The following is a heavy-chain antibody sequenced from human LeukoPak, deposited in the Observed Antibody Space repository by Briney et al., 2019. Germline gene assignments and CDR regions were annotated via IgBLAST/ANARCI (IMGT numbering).Heavy chain of an antibody. CDR1: GGSISSYY. CDR3: ARDRGLLGFDP. Sequence: SETLSLTCTVSGGSISSYYWSWIRQPPGKGLEWIGYIYYSGSTNYNPSLKSRVTISVDTSKNQFSLKLSSVTAADTAVYYCARDRGLLGFDPWGQGTLVTVSS. D-gene: IGHD1-26*01. V-gene: IGHV4-59*01. CDR2: IYYSGST. J-gene: IGHJ5*02.